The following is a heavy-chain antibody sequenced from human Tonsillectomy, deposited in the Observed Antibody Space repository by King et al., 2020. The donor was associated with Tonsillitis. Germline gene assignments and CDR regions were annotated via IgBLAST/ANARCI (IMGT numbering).Heavy chain of an antibody. V-gene: IGHV3-74*01. CDR1: GFTFSSYW. Sequence: VQLVESGGGLVQPGGSLRLSCVASGFTFSSYWMHWVRQAPGKGLVWVSRINSVGSSTTYADSVKGRFTISRDNAKNTLYLQMNSLRAEDTAVYYCARNERRYYDSSGSPGGVAFDIWGQGAMVTVSS. CDR3: ARNERRYYDSSGSPGGVAFDI. J-gene: IGHJ3*02. D-gene: IGHD3-22*01. CDR2: INSVGSST.